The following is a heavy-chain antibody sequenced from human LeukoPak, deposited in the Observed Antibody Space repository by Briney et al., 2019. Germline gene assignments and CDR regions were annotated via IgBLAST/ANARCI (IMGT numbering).Heavy chain of an antibody. V-gene: IGHV1-69*13. Sequence: GASVKVSCKASGYTFTSYGISWVRQAPGQGLEWMGGIIPIFGTANYAQKFQGRVTITADESTSTAYMELSSLRSEDTAVYYCARNFGAYGYSGDYFDYWGQGTLVTVSS. CDR1: GYTFTSYG. D-gene: IGHD5-24*01. CDR2: IIPIFGTA. CDR3: ARNFGAYGYSGDYFDY. J-gene: IGHJ4*02.